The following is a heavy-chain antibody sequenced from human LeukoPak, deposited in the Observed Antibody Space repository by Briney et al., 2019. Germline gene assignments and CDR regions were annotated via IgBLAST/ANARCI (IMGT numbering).Heavy chain of an antibody. D-gene: IGHD1-26*01. Sequence: SETLSLTCTVSGGSISSYYWSWIRQPPGKGLEWIGEIYHSGSTNYNPSLKSRVTISVDKSKNQFSLKLSSVTAADTAVYYFARDSGSSPVDYWGQGTLVTVSS. V-gene: IGHV4-59*12. CDR3: ARDSGSSPVDY. J-gene: IGHJ4*02. CDR2: IYHSGST. CDR1: GGSISSYY.